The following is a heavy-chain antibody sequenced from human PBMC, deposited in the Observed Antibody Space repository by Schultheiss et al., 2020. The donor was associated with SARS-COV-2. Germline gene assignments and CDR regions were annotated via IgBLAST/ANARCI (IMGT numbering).Heavy chain of an antibody. J-gene: IGHJ6*03. Sequence: ASVKVSCKASGYTFTSYGISWVRQAPGQGLEWMGWISAYNGNTNYAQKLQGRVTMTTDTSTSTAYMELRSLRSDDTAVYYCARVGGGEPHYYYYYYMDVWGKGTTVTVSS. CDR2: ISAYNGNT. D-gene: IGHD1-14*01. V-gene: IGHV1-18*04. CDR1: GYTFTSYG. CDR3: ARVGGGEPHYYYYYYMDV.